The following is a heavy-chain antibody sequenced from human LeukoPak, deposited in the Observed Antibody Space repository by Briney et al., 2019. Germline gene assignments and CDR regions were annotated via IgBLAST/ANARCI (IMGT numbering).Heavy chain of an antibody. J-gene: IGHJ6*03. CDR1: GYTFTSYG. D-gene: IGHD2-2*01. Sequence: ASVKVSCKASGYTFTSYGISWVRQAPGQGLEWMGWISAHNGNTNYAQKLQGRVTMTTDTSTSTAYMELRSLRSDDTAVYYCAREEVVPTAQADYYYYYMDVWGKGTTVTVSS. V-gene: IGHV1-18*01. CDR3: AREEVVPTAQADYYYYYMDV. CDR2: ISAHNGNT.